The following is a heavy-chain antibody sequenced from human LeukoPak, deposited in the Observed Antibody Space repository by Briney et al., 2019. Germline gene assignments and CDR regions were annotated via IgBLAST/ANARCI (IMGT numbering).Heavy chain of an antibody. Sequence: SETLSLTCAVYGGSFSGYYWSWIRQPPGKGLEWIGEINHSGSTNYNPSLKSRVTISMDTSKNHFSLTLTSVTAADTAVYYCARGERGSDYWGQGTLITVSS. D-gene: IGHD5-24*01. CDR3: ARGERGSDY. V-gene: IGHV4-34*01. CDR1: GGSFSGYY. CDR2: INHSGST. J-gene: IGHJ4*02.